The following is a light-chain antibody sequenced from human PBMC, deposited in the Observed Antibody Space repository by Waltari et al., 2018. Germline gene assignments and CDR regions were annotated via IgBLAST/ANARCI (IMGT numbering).Light chain of an antibody. CDR2: DVN. Sequence: QSALTQPASVSGSPGQSITISCTGTNSDIGGYNFVSWYQQHPGKAPRLMIYDVNKLPQGVSNCCSVSKSGNTASLTISGLQADDEADYYCTSFTSTTSYVVFGGGTNLTV. CDR3: TSFTSTTSYVV. V-gene: IGLV2-14*03. CDR1: NSDIGGYNF. J-gene: IGLJ2*01.